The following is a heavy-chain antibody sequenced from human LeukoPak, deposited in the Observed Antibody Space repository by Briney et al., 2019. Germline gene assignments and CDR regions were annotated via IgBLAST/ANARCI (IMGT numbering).Heavy chain of an antibody. Sequence: SETLSLTCTVSGGSISSYYWSWIRQPPGKGLEWIGYIYYSGSTYYNPSLKSRVTISVDTSKNQFSLKLSSVTAADTAVYYCAREPRYYDILTGYSPGAFDIWGQGTMVTVSS. J-gene: IGHJ3*02. D-gene: IGHD3-9*01. CDR1: GGSISSYY. V-gene: IGHV4-59*12. CDR3: AREPRYYDILTGYSPGAFDI. CDR2: IYYSGST.